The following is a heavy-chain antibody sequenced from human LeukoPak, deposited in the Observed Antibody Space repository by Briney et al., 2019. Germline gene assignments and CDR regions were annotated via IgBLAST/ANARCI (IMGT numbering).Heavy chain of an antibody. V-gene: IGHV5-51*01. Sequence: GESLKISCKISGDRLTNNWIGWVRQVPGKGLEWMGLIYPGNSDTRYSPLFQGQVTLSVDRSISTAYLHWNGLKASDTAIYYCARFALTSSLDYWGQGTLVTVSS. D-gene: IGHD6-13*01. CDR2: IYPGNSDT. CDR3: ARFALTSSLDY. CDR1: GDRLTNNW. J-gene: IGHJ4*02.